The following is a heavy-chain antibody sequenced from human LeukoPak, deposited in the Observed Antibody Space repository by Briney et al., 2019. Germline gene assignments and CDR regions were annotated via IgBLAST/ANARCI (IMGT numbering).Heavy chain of an antibody. Sequence: GASVKVSCKASGGTFSSYAISWVRQAPGQGLEWMGGIIPIFGTANYAQKFQGRVTITADKSTSTAYMGLSSLRSEDTAVYYCARDAYDSSVPDAFDIWGQGTMVTVSS. J-gene: IGHJ3*02. CDR1: GGTFSSYA. CDR3: ARDAYDSSVPDAFDI. V-gene: IGHV1-69*06. CDR2: IIPIFGTA. D-gene: IGHD3-22*01.